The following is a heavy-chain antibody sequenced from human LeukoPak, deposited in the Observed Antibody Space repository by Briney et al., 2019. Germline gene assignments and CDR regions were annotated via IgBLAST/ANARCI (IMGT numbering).Heavy chain of an antibody. Sequence: GGSLRLSCAASGFSFDTYNVDWVRQPPGKGLEWVSSISVGSSYMYYADSVRGRFTISRDNAKSSLYLQMNSLRVEDTAVYYCARGTVGAKYWGQGTVVIVSS. D-gene: IGHD1-26*01. CDR3: ARGTVGAKY. J-gene: IGHJ4*02. CDR2: ISVGSSYM. V-gene: IGHV3-21*01. CDR1: GFSFDTYN.